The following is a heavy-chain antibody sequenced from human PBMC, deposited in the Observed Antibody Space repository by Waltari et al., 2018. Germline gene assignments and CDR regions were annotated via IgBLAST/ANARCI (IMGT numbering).Heavy chain of an antibody. CDR2: IYHSGST. CDR1: GYSISSGYY. J-gene: IGHJ5*02. CDR3: ARLVLVSGNARFDP. D-gene: IGHD3-10*01. V-gene: IGHV4-38-2*01. Sequence: QVQLQESGPGLVKPSETLSLTCAVSGYSISSGYYWGWIRPPPGKGLEWIGSIYHSGSTYYNPSLKSRVTISVDTSKNQFSLKLSSVTAADTAVYYCARLVLVSGNARFDPWGQGTLVTVSS.